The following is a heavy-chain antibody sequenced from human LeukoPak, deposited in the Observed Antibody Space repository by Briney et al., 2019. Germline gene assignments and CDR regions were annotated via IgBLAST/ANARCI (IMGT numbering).Heavy chain of an antibody. CDR3: ARDHGSSNWYYY. D-gene: IGHD6-13*01. V-gene: IGHV4-39*07. Sequence: GSLRLSCAASGFTFSSYSMNWVRQAPGKGLEWIGSISYSGSTYYNPSLKSRVTISVDTSKTQFSLKLSSVTAADTAVYYCARDHGSSNWYYYWGQGTLVTVAS. CDR1: GFTFSSYS. CDR2: ISYSGST. J-gene: IGHJ4*02.